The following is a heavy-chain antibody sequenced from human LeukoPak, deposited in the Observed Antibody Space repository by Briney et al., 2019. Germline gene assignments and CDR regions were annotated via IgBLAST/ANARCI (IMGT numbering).Heavy chain of an antibody. CDR1: GFTFSNAW. CDR3: TSRVATTNDY. CDR2: IKTKGEGETT. D-gene: IGHD1-14*01. Sequence: PGGSLRLSCTASGFTFSNAWMNWVRQAPRKGLEWVGRIKTKGEGETTGFAAPVKGRFTMSRDDSKNTPYLQMNSLKTEDTAMYYCTSRVATTNDYWGQGTLVTVSS. V-gene: IGHV3-15*01. J-gene: IGHJ4*02.